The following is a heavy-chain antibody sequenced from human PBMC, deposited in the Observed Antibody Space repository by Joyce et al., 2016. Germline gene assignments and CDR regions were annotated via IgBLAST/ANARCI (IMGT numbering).Heavy chain of an antibody. Sequence: EVQLVEAGGGLVQPGGSLRSYCVASGLTFSDYCMNWVRQAPRKVLEWVTYIDSGSSSIYCADSVKSRFTISRDNAKNSRYLQMNSLGAEDTAVYYCAVRAGTYSFDCWGQGTLVTVSS. CDR1: GLTFSDYC. CDR2: IDSGSSSI. V-gene: IGHV3-48*04. D-gene: IGHD1-1*01. J-gene: IGHJ4*02. CDR3: AVRAGTYSFDC.